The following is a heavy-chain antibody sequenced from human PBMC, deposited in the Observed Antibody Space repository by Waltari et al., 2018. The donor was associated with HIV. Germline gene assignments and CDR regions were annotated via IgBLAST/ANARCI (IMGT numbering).Heavy chain of an antibody. CDR1: GFSFSSYS. CDR2: ITGSGDTM. J-gene: IGHJ6*02. V-gene: IGHV3-48*01. D-gene: IGHD3-3*01. Sequence: EVQLVESGGGLVQPGGSLRLACVASGFSFSSYSMNWVRQAPGKGLEWVAFITGSGDTMYDADSVKGRFTISRDNANNSLFLQMNSLRGDDTAVYYCARWDDFWSGYLHPYGLDVWGQGTTVTVSS. CDR3: ARWDDFWSGYLHPYGLDV.